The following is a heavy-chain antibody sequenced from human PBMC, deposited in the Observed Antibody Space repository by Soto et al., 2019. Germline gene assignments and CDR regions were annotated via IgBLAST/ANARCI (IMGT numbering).Heavy chain of an antibody. V-gene: IGHV3-30*03. Sequence: GSLRLSCAASGFSFSTYGMHWVRQAPGKGLEWVAFISNDGSNKYYADSVKGRFTISRDNAKNSLYLQMNSLRAEDTAVYYCARDPRSVVVSAATDYWGQGTLVTVSS. J-gene: IGHJ4*02. CDR2: ISNDGSNK. CDR1: GFSFSTYG. D-gene: IGHD2-2*01. CDR3: ARDPRSVVVSAATDY.